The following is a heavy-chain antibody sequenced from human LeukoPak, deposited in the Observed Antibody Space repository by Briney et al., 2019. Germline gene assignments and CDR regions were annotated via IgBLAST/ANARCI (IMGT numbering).Heavy chain of an antibody. J-gene: IGHJ3*02. V-gene: IGHV4-34*01. CDR2: INHSGST. CDR1: GGSFSGYY. D-gene: IGHD3-22*01. Sequence: KTSETLSLTCAVYGGSFSGYYWSWIRQPPGKGLEWIGEINHSGSTNYNPSLKSRVTISVDTSKNQFSLKLSSVTAADTAVYYCARVSDYDSSGNDAFDIWGQGTMVTVSS. CDR3: ARVSDYDSSGNDAFDI.